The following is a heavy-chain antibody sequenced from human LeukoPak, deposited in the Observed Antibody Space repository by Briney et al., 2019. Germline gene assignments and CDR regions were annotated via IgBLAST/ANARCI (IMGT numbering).Heavy chain of an antibody. V-gene: IGHV3-23*01. CDR1: GFTFSSYA. D-gene: IGHD3-10*01. J-gene: IGHJ3*02. CDR2: ISGSGGST. Sequence: GGSLRLSCAASGFTFSSYAMSWVRQAPGKGLEWVSAISGSGGSTYYADSVKGRFTISRDNAKNSLYLQMNSLRAEDMALYYCAKAMVRGVTHSAFDIWGQGTMVTVSS. CDR3: AKAMVRGVTHSAFDI.